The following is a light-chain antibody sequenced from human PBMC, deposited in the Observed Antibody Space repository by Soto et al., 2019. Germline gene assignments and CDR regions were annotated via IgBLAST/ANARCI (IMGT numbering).Light chain of an antibody. V-gene: IGKV3-20*01. J-gene: IGKJ4*02. Sequence: EIVMTQSPATLSVSPGERVTLSCRAMQSVSSYLAWYQQKPGQAPRLLIYGASNRATGIPDRFSGSGSGTDFTLTISRLEPEDFAVYYCQQYGSSGTFGRGTKVDI. CDR2: GAS. CDR3: QQYGSSGT. CDR1: QSVSSY.